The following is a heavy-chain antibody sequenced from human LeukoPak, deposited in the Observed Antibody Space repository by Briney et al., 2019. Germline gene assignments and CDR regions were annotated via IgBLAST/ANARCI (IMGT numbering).Heavy chain of an antibody. CDR3: AKSPGDREGIDY. CDR2: ISAGGGSA. Sequence: GGSLRLSCAASGFTFSSYAMTWVRQAPGKGLEWVSTISAGGGSAYYADSVKGRFTISRDNSKSTLFLQMSSLKAEDTALYYCAKSPGDREGIDYWGQGTLVTVSS. CDR1: GFTFSSYA. V-gene: IGHV3-23*01. J-gene: IGHJ4*02. D-gene: IGHD3-10*01.